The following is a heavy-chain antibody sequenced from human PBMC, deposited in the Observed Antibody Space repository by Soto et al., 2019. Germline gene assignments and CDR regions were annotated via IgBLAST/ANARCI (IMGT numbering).Heavy chain of an antibody. CDR3: LILVSVGGYEDC. CDR2: IYLTGST. CDR1: GDSVSGGNFY. V-gene: IGHV4-61*03. D-gene: IGHD5-12*01. J-gene: IGHJ6*01. Sequence: HVQLQESGPGLVKPSETLSLTCSVSGDSVSGGNFYWSWIRQPPGTGLEWSGYIYLTGSTNYNPSLMSRVAMSVVPSQNHLALNLLYVTDADTSIFCCLILVSVGGYEDCWGQGISGAVSS.